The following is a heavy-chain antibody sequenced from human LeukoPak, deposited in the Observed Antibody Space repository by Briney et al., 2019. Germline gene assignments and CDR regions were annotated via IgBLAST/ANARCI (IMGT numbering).Heavy chain of an antibody. V-gene: IGHV4-34*01. CDR2: INHSGST. Sequence: PSETLSLTCAVYGGSFSGYYWSWIRQPPGKGLEWIGEINHSGSTNYNPSLKSRVTMSVDTSKNQFSLKLSSVTAADTAVYYCARYKFSSSRFDYWGQGTLVTVSS. CDR1: GGSFSGYY. D-gene: IGHD6-13*01. CDR3: ARYKFSSSRFDY. J-gene: IGHJ4*02.